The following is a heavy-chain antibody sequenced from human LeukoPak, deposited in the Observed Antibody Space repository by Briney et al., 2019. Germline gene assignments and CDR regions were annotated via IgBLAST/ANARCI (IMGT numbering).Heavy chain of an antibody. V-gene: IGHV3-66*02. J-gene: IGHJ4*02. Sequence: GGSLRLSCEDSGFTVSSNYMSWVRQAPGKGLEWVSVIYSVGTTYYADSVKGRFTISRDTSKNTVFPQMNSLRAEDTAVYYCARLESTEGTLYWGQGTLVTVSS. CDR1: GFTVSSNY. CDR2: IYSVGTT. D-gene: IGHD5/OR15-5a*01. CDR3: ARLESTEGTLY.